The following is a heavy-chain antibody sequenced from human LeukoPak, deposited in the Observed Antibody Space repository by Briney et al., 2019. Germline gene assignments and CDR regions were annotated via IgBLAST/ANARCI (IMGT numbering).Heavy chain of an antibody. J-gene: IGHJ4*02. V-gene: IGHV3-48*03. D-gene: IGHD6-19*01. Sequence: PGGSLRLSCAASGFTFSSYQMNWVRQAPGKGLEWVSYISSSCSTIYYADSVKGRFTISRDNAKNSLYLQMNSLRVEDTAVYYCARDHYSSGWADYWGQGTLVTVSS. CDR3: ARDHYSSGWADY. CDR1: GFTFSSYQ. CDR2: ISSSCSTI.